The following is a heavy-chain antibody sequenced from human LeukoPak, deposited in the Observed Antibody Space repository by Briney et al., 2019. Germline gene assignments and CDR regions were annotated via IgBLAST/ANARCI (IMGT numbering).Heavy chain of an antibody. Sequence: ASVKVSCKASGYTFTSYAMHWVRQAPGQRLEWMGWINAGNGNTKYSQKLQGRVTITRDTSASTAYMELSSLRSEDTAVYYCAREKVEGNQIQLWLLFDYWGQGTLVTVSS. CDR1: GYTFTSYA. J-gene: IGHJ4*02. V-gene: IGHV1-3*01. D-gene: IGHD5-18*01. CDR2: INAGNGNT. CDR3: AREKVEGNQIQLWLLFDY.